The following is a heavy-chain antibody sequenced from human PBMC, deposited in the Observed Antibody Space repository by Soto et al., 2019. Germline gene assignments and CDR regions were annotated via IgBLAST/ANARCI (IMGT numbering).Heavy chain of an antibody. V-gene: IGHV1-8*01. CDR1: GYTFTSYD. Sequence: ASVKVSCKASGYTFTSYDINWVRQATGQGLEWMGWMNPNSGNTGYAQKFQGRVTMTRNTSISTAYMELSSLRSEDTAVYYCARGQSDVVVPAASPGLYYYYYYYMDVWAKGPRSPSP. D-gene: IGHD2-2*01. CDR2: MNPNSGNT. J-gene: IGHJ6*03. CDR3: ARGQSDVVVPAASPGLYYYYYYYMDV.